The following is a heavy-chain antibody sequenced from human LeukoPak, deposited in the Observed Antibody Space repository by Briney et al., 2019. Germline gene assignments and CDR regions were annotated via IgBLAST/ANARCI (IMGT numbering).Heavy chain of an antibody. J-gene: IGHJ4*02. CDR3: ARLATYGDFSD. V-gene: IGHV4-34*01. D-gene: IGHD4-17*01. Sequence: SETLSLTCAVYGGSFSGYYWSWIRQPPGKGLEWIGEINHSGSTNYNPSLKSRVTISVDTSKNQFSLKLSSVTAADTAVYYCARLATYGDFSDWGQGTLVTVSS. CDR2: INHSGST. CDR1: GGSFSGYY.